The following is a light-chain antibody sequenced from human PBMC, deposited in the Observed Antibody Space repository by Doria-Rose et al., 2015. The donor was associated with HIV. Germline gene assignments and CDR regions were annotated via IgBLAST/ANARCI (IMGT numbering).Light chain of an antibody. V-gene: IGKV3-15*01. CDR3: QQYSQWPPYT. J-gene: IGKJ2*01. CDR1: QGIGSD. Sequence: MTQSPATLSVSPGERATLSCRASQGIGSDLAWYQQKPGQAPRLPIYRASIRATGIPPRFTGGGSGTEFTLTISSLQSEDFAVYFCQQYSQWPPYTFGQGTKLEVK. CDR2: RAS.